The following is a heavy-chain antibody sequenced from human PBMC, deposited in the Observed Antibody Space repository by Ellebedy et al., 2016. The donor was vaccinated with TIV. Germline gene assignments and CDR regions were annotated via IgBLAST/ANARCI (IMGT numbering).Heavy chain of an antibody. D-gene: IGHD2-15*01. CDR2: INPNSGGT. V-gene: IGHV1-2*02. J-gene: IGHJ4*02. Sequence: AASVKVSCKASGYTFTGYYMHWVRQAPGQGLEWMGWINPNSGGTNYAQKFQGRVTMTRDTSISTAYMELSRLRSDDTAVYYCARVGCSGGSCPFDYWGQGTLVTVSS. CDR1: GYTFTGYY. CDR3: ARVGCSGGSCPFDY.